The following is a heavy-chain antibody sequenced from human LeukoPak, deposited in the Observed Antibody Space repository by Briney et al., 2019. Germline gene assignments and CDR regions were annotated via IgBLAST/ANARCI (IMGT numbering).Heavy chain of an antibody. D-gene: IGHD6-6*01. CDR1: GFTFSSYG. Sequence: QPGGTLRLSCAASGFTFSSYGMHWVRQAPGKGLEWVAVIWYDGSNKYYADSVKGRFTISRDNSKNTLYLQMNSLRAEDTAMYYCARLERQLAPVDYWGQGTLVTVSS. V-gene: IGHV3-33*01. CDR3: ARLERQLAPVDY. CDR2: IWYDGSNK. J-gene: IGHJ4*02.